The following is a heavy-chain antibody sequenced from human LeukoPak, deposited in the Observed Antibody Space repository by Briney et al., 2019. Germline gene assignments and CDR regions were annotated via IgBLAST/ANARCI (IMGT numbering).Heavy chain of an antibody. CDR1: GGSFSGYY. J-gene: IGHJ6*02. V-gene: IGHV4-59*01. CDR3: ARDNVYYYDSSGYYYVGMDV. CDR2: IYYSGST. D-gene: IGHD3-22*01. Sequence: PSETLSLTCAVYGGSFSGYYWSWIRQPPGKGLEWIGYIYYSGSTNYNPSLKSRVTISVDTSKNQFSLKLSSVTAADTAVYYCARDNVYYYDSSGYYYVGMDVWGQGTTVTVSS.